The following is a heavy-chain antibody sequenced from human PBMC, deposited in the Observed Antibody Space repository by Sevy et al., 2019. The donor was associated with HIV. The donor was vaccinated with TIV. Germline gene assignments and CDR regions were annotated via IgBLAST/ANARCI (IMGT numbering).Heavy chain of an antibody. CDR2: ISSSGGST. V-gene: IGHV3-23*01. CDR1: GFTFISHP. J-gene: IGHJ5*02. CDR3: AKEDFRGFDA. Sequence: GGSLRLSCASSGFTFISHPMTWVRQAPGKGLEWVASISSSGGSTYYADSVKGRLTISRDNSMKMVALQMNSLGVADTAVYFCAKEDFRGFDAWGQGTLVTVSS.